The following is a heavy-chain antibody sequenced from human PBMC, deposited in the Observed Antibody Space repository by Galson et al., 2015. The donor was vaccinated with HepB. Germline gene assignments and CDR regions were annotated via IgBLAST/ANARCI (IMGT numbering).Heavy chain of an antibody. Sequence: SVKVSCKASGYTFTSYAMHWVRQAPGQRLEWMGWINAGNGNTKYSQKFQGRVTITRDTSASTAYMELSSLRSEDTAVYYCARVFIGTTVTSDWYFDLWGRGTLVTVSS. CDR3: ARVFIGTTVTSDWYFDL. V-gene: IGHV1-3*01. CDR1: GYTFTSYA. J-gene: IGHJ2*01. CDR2: INAGNGNT. D-gene: IGHD4-17*01.